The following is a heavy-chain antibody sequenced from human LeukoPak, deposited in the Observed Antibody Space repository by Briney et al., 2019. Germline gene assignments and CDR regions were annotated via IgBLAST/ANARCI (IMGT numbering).Heavy chain of an antibody. V-gene: IGHV4-4*07. CDR1: GGSIGSYY. CDR2: IYTSGST. J-gene: IGHJ6*03. D-gene: IGHD6-19*01. CDR3: ARIYSSGWTGYYYYMDV. Sequence: PSETLSLTCTVSGGSIGSYYWSWIRRPAGKGPEWIGRIYTSGSTNYNPSLKSRVTMSVDTSKNQFSLKLSSVTAADTAVYYCARIYSSGWTGYYYYMDVWGKGTTVTVSS.